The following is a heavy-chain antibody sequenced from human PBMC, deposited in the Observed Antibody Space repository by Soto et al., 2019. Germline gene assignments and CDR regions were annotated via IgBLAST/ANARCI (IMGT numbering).Heavy chain of an antibody. Sequence: QVQLVQSGAEVKKPGSSVKVSCKASGGTFSSYAISWVRQAPGQGLEWMGGIIPIFGTTNYAQKFQGRVTITADESTSTAYMELSRLRSEDTAVYYCARERYYYDSSGYYFDYWGQGTLVTVSS. CDR3: ARERYYYDSSGYYFDY. CDR1: GGTFSSYA. CDR2: IIPIFGTT. V-gene: IGHV1-69*12. D-gene: IGHD3-22*01. J-gene: IGHJ4*02.